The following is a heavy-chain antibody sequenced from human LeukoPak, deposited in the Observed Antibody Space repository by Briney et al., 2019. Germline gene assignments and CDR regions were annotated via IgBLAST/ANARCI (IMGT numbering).Heavy chain of an antibody. CDR2: IYYSGTS. D-gene: IGHD1-1*01. V-gene: IGHV4-59*01. J-gene: IGHJ4*02. CDR3: ARVGDWNDLVY. CDR1: GGSIRSSH. Sequence: SETLSLTCTVSGGSIRSSHWSWIRQPPGKGLEFIGYIYYSGTSNYNPSLKSRVTMSVDTSNNQFSLKLNSVTAADTAVYYCARVGDWNDLVYWGQGTLVTVSS.